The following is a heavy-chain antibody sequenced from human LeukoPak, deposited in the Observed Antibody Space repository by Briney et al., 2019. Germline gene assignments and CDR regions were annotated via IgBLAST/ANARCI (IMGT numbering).Heavy chain of an antibody. D-gene: IGHD3-22*01. V-gene: IGHV1-46*01. CDR1: GYTFTSYY. CDR2: INPSGGNT. J-gene: IGHJ4*02. Sequence: ALVKVSCKASGYTFTSYYMHWVRQAPGQGLEWMGIINPSGGNTSYAQKFQGRVTMTRDVSTSTVYMELSSLRSEDTAVYYCARDQGYDSSGYYYYQFDYWGQGTLVTVSS. CDR3: ARDQGYDSSGYYYYQFDY.